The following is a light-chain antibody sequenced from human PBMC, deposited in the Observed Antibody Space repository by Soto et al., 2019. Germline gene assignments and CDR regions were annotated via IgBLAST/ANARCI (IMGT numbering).Light chain of an antibody. CDR2: KAS. J-gene: IGKJ5*01. Sequence: DIPMTQSPATLSASIGDRVTITCRASQSISISLAWYQQKPGKAPKLLIYKASSLESGVPSRFSGSGSGTDFTLTISSLQPEDFATYYCQQSYSTPITFGQGTRLEIK. V-gene: IGKV1-5*03. CDR3: QQSYSTPIT. CDR1: QSISIS.